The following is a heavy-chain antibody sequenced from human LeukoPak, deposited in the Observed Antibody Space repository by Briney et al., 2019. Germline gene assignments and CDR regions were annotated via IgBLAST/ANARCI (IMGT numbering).Heavy chain of an antibody. CDR1: GFTVSSNY. V-gene: IGHV3-53*01. CDR3: STSPSFGSSWYQFNY. D-gene: IGHD6-13*01. CDR2: IFSGGST. J-gene: IGHJ4*02. Sequence: PGGSLRLSCAASGFTVSSNYMSWVRQAPGKGLEWVSVIFSGGSTYYADSVRGRFTISRDNSKNTLYLQMNSLRAEDTAVYYCSTSPSFGSSWYQFNYWGQGTLVTVSS.